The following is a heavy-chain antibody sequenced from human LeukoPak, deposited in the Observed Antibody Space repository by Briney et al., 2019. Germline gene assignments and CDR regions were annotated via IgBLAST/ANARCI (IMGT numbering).Heavy chain of an antibody. D-gene: IGHD6-25*01. J-gene: IGHJ4*02. V-gene: IGHV4-34*01. CDR3: ARMKDISSGSFDY. CDR2: INHSGST. Sequence: SETLSLTCAVYGGSFSGYYWSWIRQPPGKGLEWIGEINHSGSTNYNPSLKSRVTISVDTSKNQFSLKLSSVTAADTAVYYCARMKDISSGSFDYWGQGTLVTVSS. CDR1: GGSFSGYY.